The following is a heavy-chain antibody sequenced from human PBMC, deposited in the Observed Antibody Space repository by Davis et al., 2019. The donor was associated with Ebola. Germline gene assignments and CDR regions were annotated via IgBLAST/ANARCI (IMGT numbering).Heavy chain of an antibody. CDR2: IYYSGST. V-gene: IGHV4-59*01. CDR1: GGSISSYY. J-gene: IGHJ5*02. D-gene: IGHD2-2*01. CDR3: ARRRGSIVVVPAATNWFDP. Sequence: PSETLSLTCTVSGGSISSYYWSWIRQPPGKGLEWIGYIYYSGSTNYNPSLKSRVTISVDTSKNQFSLKLSSVTAADTAVYYCARRRGSIVVVPAATNWFDPWGQGTLVTVSS.